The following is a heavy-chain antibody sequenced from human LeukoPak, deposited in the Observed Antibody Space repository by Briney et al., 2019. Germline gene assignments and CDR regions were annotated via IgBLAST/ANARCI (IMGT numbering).Heavy chain of an antibody. CDR2: ISYDGSNK. Sequence: GRSLRLSCAASGFTFSSYGMHWVRQAPGKGLEWVAVISYDGSNKYYADSVKGRFTISRDNSKNTLYLQMNSLRAEDTAVYYCAKDGVPATADYYMDVWGKGTTVTVSS. V-gene: IGHV3-30*18. CDR1: GFTFSSYG. D-gene: IGHD2-2*01. J-gene: IGHJ6*03. CDR3: AKDGVPATADYYMDV.